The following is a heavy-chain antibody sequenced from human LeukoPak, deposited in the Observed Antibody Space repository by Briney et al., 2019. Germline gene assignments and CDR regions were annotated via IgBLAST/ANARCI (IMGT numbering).Heavy chain of an antibody. CDR1: GGSISSYY. CDR3: ARGKGADY. J-gene: IGHJ4*02. Sequence: SETLSLTCTVSGGSISSYYWSWIRQPPGKGLEWIGYMHYSGSTDYNPSLKGRVTISVDTSKNQFSLNLSSVTAADTAVYYCARGKGADYWGQGTLVTVSS. V-gene: IGHV4-59*01. D-gene: IGHD3-16*01. CDR2: MHYSGST.